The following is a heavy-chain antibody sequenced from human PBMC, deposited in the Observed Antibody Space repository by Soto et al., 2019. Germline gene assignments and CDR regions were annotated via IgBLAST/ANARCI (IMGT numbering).Heavy chain of an antibody. CDR2: IYYSGST. V-gene: IGHV4-30-4*01. D-gene: IGHD3-3*01. J-gene: IGHJ6*02. CDR3: ARDNILGILYGGMDV. Sequence: SETLSLTCTVSGGSISSGDYYWSWIRQPPGKGLEWIGYIYYSGSTYYNPSLKSRVTISVDTSKNQFSLKLSSVTAADTAVYYCARDNILGILYGGMDVWGQGTTVTV. CDR1: GGSISSGDYY.